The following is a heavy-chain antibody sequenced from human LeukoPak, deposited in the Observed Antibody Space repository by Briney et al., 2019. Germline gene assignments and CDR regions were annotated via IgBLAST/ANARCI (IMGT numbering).Heavy chain of an antibody. CDR1: GGSFSGYY. J-gene: IGHJ6*02. V-gene: IGHV4-34*01. D-gene: IGHD4-17*01. CDR3: ARGGGDYPNRHYYYYYGMDV. CDR2: INHSGST. Sequence: SETLSLTCAVYGGSFSGYYWSWIRQPPGKGLEWIGEINHSGSTNYNPSLKSRVTISVDTSKNQFSLKLSSVTAADTAVYYCARGGGDYPNRHYYYYYGMDVWGQGTTVTVSS.